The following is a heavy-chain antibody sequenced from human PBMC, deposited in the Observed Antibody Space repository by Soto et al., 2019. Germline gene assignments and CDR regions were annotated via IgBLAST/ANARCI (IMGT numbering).Heavy chain of an antibody. CDR2: ISYDGSNK. J-gene: IGHJ1*01. D-gene: IGHD6-19*01. CDR1: GFTSSSYA. Sequence: QVQLVESGGGVVQPGRSLRLSCAASGFTSSSYAMHWVRQAPGKGLEWVAVISYDGSNKYYADSVKGRFTISRDNSKNTRYLQMNGLRAEDTAVYYCARDGGYSSGWPQWGQGTLVTVSS. CDR3: ARDGGYSSGWPQ. V-gene: IGHV3-30-3*01.